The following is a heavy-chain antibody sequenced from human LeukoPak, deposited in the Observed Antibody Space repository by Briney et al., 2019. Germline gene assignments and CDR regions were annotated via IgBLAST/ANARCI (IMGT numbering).Heavy chain of an antibody. CDR1: GFTFSSYS. CDR2: ISSSSSTI. CDR3: AREGDSGYEPFDY. V-gene: IGHV3-48*04. Sequence: PGGSLRLSCAASGFTFSSYSMNWVRQARGKGLELVSYISSSSSTIYYADSVKGRFTISRDNAKNSLYLQMNSLRAEDTAVYYCAREGDSGYEPFDYWGQGTLVTVSS. J-gene: IGHJ4*02. D-gene: IGHD5-12*01.